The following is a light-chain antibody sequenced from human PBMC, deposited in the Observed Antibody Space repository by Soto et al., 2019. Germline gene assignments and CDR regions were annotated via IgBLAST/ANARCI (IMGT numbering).Light chain of an antibody. J-gene: IGKJ4*01. V-gene: IGKV1-9*01. CDR3: QQLNTYPL. CDR2: GAS. CDR1: QGISSY. Sequence: DIQITHSPSTLSASVLYRVTITCRASQGISSYLAWYQQKPGKAPKLLIYGASTLQSGVPSRFSGSGSGTEFTLTISSLQPEDFATYYCQQLNTYPLFGGGTKVDIK.